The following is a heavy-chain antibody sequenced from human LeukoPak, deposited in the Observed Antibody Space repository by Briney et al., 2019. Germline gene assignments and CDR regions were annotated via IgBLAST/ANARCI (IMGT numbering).Heavy chain of an antibody. CDR1: GFTFSSYA. D-gene: IGHD2-2*01. CDR3: ARAGKYCSSTSCYGIDY. V-gene: IGHV3-23*01. Sequence: SGGSLRLSCAASGFTFSSYAMSWVRQAPGKGLEWVSAISGSGGSTYYADSVKGRFTISRDNSKNTLYLQMNSLRAEDTAVYYCARAGKYCSSTSCYGIDYWGQGTLVTVSS. J-gene: IGHJ4*02. CDR2: ISGSGGST.